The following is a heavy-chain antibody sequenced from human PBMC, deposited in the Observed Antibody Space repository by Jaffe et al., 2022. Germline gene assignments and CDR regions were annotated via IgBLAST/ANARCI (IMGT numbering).Heavy chain of an antibody. D-gene: IGHD2-15*01. CDR2: INPNSGGT. Sequence: QVQLVQSGAEVKKPGASVKVSCKASGYTFTGYYMHWVRQAPGQGLEWMGRINPNSGGTNYAQKFQGRVTMTRDTSISTAYMELSRLRSDDTAVYYCARDGGYCSGGSCDDAFDIWGQGTMVTVSS. J-gene: IGHJ3*02. V-gene: IGHV1-2*06. CDR1: GYTFTGYY. CDR3: ARDGGYCSGGSCDDAFDI.